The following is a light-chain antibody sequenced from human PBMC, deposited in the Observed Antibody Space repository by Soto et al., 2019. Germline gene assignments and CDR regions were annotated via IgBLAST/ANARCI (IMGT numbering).Light chain of an antibody. CDR3: QQRQYWPPIT. Sequence: LRQSPATLTLYKGERATLSCRASLNVNSYLAWYQQKPGQAPRLLIYDASNRAAGIPARFSGSGSGTDFTLTISSLEPEDFAIYYCQQRQYWPPITFGQGTRLEIK. J-gene: IGKJ5*01. V-gene: IGKV3-11*01. CDR2: DAS. CDR1: LNVNSY.